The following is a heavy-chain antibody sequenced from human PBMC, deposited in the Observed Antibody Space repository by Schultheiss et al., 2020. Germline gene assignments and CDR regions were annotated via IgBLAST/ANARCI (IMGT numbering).Heavy chain of an antibody. J-gene: IGHJ6*02. CDR3: ARELYYDILGSYGMDV. V-gene: IGHV4-39*07. CDR2: IYYSGST. CDR1: GGSISTNSNY. Sequence: SETLSLTCTVSGGSISTNSNYWGWIRQPPGKGLEWIGSIYYSGSTYYNPSLKSRVTISVDTSKNQFSLKLSSVTAADTAVYYCARELYYDILGSYGMDVWGQGTTVTVSS. D-gene: IGHD3-9*01.